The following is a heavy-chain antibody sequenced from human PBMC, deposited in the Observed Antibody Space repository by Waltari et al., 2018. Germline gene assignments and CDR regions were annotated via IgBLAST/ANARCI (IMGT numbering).Heavy chain of an antibody. CDR3: AKVGDSGYAYAYYDH. V-gene: IGHV3-23*01. CDR2: ITGSGGST. Sequence: EVQVLESGGGLVQPGGSLGLSCVACGLPFRRYAMTWFRQPPGKGLEWVSGITGSGGSTYYADSVKGRFTISRDNSKNTLYLQMNSLRAEDTAVYYCAKVGDSGYAYAYYDHWGQGTLVTVSS. J-gene: IGHJ4*02. CDR1: GLPFRRYA. D-gene: IGHD5-12*01.